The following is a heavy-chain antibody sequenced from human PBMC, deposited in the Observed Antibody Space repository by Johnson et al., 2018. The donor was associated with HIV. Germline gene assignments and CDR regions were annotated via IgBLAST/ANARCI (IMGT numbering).Heavy chain of an antibody. CDR3: ARGMYYYDTSGYLIRPRAFDI. V-gene: IGHV3-23*04. J-gene: IGHJ3*02. CDR1: GFTFSSYA. Sequence: VQLVESGGGLVQPGGSLRLSCAASGFTFSSYAMSWVRQAPGKGLEWVSAISGSGGSTYYADSVKGRFTISRDNSKNTRYLRMNSLRPEDTALYYCARGMYYYDTSGYLIRPRAFDIWGQGTVVTVSS. CDR2: ISGSGGST. D-gene: IGHD3-22*01.